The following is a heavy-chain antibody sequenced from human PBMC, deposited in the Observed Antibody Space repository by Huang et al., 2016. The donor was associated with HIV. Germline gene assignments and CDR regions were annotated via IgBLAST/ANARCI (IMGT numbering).Heavy chain of an antibody. D-gene: IGHD5-12*01. CDR2: INLNSGGA. CDR3: ASRGYSGYDIKFDY. CDR1: GYTFTGYY. Sequence: QVQLVQSGAEVKKPGASVKVSCKASGYTFTGYYMQWVRQAPGQGLEWRGWINLNSGGANYAQKFQGRITMTGDTSISTAYMELGRLTSDDTAVYYCASRGYSGYDIKFDYWGQGTLVTVSS. J-gene: IGHJ4*02. V-gene: IGHV1-2*02.